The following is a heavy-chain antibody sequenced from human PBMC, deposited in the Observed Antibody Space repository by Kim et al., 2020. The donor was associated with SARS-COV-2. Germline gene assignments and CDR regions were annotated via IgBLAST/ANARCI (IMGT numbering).Heavy chain of an antibody. CDR2: INHSGST. CDR3: ARGSCRGRSGGGSCYSGYYYYGMDV. J-gene: IGHJ6*02. Sequence: SETLSLTCAVYGGSFSGYYWSWIRQPPGKGLEWIGEINHSGSTNYNPSLKSRVTISVDTSKNQFSLKLSSVTAADTAVYYCARGSCRGRSGGGSCYSGYYYYGMDVWGQGTTVTVSS. V-gene: IGHV4-34*01. D-gene: IGHD2-15*01. CDR1: GGSFSGYY.